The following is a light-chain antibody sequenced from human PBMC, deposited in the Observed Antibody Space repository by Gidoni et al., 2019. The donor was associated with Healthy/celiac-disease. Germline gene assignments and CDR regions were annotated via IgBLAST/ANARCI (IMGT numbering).Light chain of an antibody. Sequence: DLVMTQSPLSLPVTPGEPASISCRSSQSLLHSNGYNYLDWYLPKPGQSPQLLIYFGSNRASGVPDRFSGSGSGTDFTLKISRVEAEDVGVYYCMQALHLFTFGPGTKVDIK. CDR3: MQALHLFT. V-gene: IGKV2-28*01. J-gene: IGKJ3*01. CDR1: QSLLHSNGYNY. CDR2: FGS.